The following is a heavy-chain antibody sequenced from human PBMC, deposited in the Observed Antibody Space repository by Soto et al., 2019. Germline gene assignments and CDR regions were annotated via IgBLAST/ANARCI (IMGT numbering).Heavy chain of an antibody. CDR3: AHSGPPAGTMEFDY. V-gene: IGHV2-5*01. CDR2: IYWNDDK. J-gene: IGHJ4*02. Sequence: QITLKESGPTLVKPTQTLTLTCTFSGFSLSTSGVGVGWIRQPPGKALEWLALIYWNDDKRYSPSLKSRLTITQDTSKNPVVLTMTNMDPVDTATYYCAHSGPPAGTMEFDYWGQGTLVTVSS. CDR1: GFSLSTSGVG. D-gene: IGHD6-13*01.